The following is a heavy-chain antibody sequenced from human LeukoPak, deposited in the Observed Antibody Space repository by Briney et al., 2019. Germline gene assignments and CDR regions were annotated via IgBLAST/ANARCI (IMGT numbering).Heavy chain of an antibody. D-gene: IGHD1-26*01. V-gene: IGHV3-23*01. CDR1: GFTFSSYS. Sequence: GGSLRLSCAASGFTFSSYSMNWVRQTPGKGLEWVSSITPSGDGTYYAASVKGRFTISRDNSKNTLYLQMDSLRADDTAKYYCAKDSPVATWWGQGTLVTVSS. J-gene: IGHJ4*02. CDR3: AKDSPVATW. CDR2: ITPSGDGT.